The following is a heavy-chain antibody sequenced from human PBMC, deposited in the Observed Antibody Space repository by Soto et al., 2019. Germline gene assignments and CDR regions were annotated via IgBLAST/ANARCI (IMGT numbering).Heavy chain of an antibody. V-gene: IGHV3-53*02. D-gene: IGHD1-26*01. CDR2: IYSGGTT. J-gene: IGHJ4*02. Sequence: EVQLVETGGGLIQPGGSLRLSCAASGFSVGSNYMSWVRQAPGKGLEWVSVIYSGGTTYYADSVKGRFTISRDNSKNTLYLQRNSLRVEDAAMYYCGRGYSGSQRRLAVDYWGQGPLVTVSS. CDR3: GRGYSGSQRRLAVDY. CDR1: GFSVGSNY.